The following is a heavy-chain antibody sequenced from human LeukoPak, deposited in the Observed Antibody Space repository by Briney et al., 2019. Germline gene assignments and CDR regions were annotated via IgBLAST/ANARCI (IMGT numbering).Heavy chain of an antibody. CDR1: GGSINGYY. V-gene: IGHV4-59*08. D-gene: IGHD3-22*01. CDR3: ARRFVGYDSSWGASDI. CDR2: IYYSGST. J-gene: IGHJ3*02. Sequence: PSETLSLTCTVSGGSINGYYWSWIRQPPGKGLEWIGYIYYSGSTNYSPSLKSRVTMSVDTSKNQFSLRLTSVTAADTAVYYCARRFVGYDSSWGASDIWGQGTMVTVSS.